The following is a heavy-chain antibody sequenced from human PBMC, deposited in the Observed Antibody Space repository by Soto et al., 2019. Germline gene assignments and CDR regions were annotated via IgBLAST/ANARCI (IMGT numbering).Heavy chain of an antibody. CDR1: GFTFSIYS. CDR2: ISSSSRTI. Sequence: EAQLEESGGGLVQPGGSLRLSCAASGFTFSIYSMNWVRQAPGKGLEWVSYISSSSRTINFADSVKGRFTISRDSAKNSLYMQMNSLRDEDTAFYYFARDIERGNSYGPNTFDIWGQGTMVIVSS. V-gene: IGHV3-48*02. J-gene: IGHJ3*02. D-gene: IGHD5-18*01. CDR3: ARDIERGNSYGPNTFDI.